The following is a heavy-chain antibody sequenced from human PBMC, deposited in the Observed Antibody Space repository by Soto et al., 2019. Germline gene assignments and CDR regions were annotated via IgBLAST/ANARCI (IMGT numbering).Heavy chain of an antibody. J-gene: IGHJ6*02. Sequence: ASVKVSFKASGYTFTSYGISWVRQAPVQGLEWMGWISAYNGNTNYAQKLQGRVTMTTDTSTSTAYMELRSLRSDDTAVYYCARDRYCSSTSCPHDYYGMDVWGQGTTVTSP. D-gene: IGHD2-2*01. CDR1: GYTFTSYG. CDR2: ISAYNGNT. V-gene: IGHV1-18*04. CDR3: ARDRYCSSTSCPHDYYGMDV.